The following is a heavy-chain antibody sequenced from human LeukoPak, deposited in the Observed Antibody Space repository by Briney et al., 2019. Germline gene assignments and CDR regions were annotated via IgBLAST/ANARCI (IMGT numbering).Heavy chain of an antibody. CDR2: INHSGST. D-gene: IGHD3-22*01. CDR1: GYSFTSGHS. Sequence: SETLSLTCSVSGYSFTSGHSWGWIRQPPGKGLEWIGEINHSGSTNYNPSLKSRVTISVDTSKNQFSLKLSSVTAADTAVYYCARGCHKYYYDSSGCRNYSFDYWGQGTLVTVSS. CDR3: ARGCHKYYYDSSGCRNYSFDY. V-gene: IGHV4-38-2*02. J-gene: IGHJ4*02.